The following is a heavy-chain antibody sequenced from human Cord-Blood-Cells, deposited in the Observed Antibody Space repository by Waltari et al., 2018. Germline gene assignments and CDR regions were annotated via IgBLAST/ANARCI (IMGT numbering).Heavy chain of an antibody. CDR3: ARGWGSDY. Sequence: QVQLQESGPGLVKPSETLSLTCTVSGGSISSYYWSWIRQPPGKGLEWIGYIYYSGSTNYNPSFKSRVTISVDTSKNQFSLKLSSVTAADTAVYYCARGWGSDYWGQGTLVTVSS. J-gene: IGHJ4*02. V-gene: IGHV4-59*01. D-gene: IGHD7-27*01. CDR2: IYYSGST. CDR1: GGSISSYY.